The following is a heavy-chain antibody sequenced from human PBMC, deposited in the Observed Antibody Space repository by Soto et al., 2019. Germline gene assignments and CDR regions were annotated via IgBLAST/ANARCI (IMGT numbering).Heavy chain of an antibody. J-gene: IGHJ4*02. V-gene: IGHV4-59*01. CDR1: GGSIRDYF. CDR2: IYYSGRT. CDR3: ARVGGDDFGDSGGFDY. Sequence: SETLSLTCTFSGGSIRDYFWTWIRQPPGKGLEWIGYIYYSGRTNYNPSLKSRVSISVDTSKNHFSLQLRSVTAADTAVYYCARVGGDDFGDSGGFDYWGQGTLVTVSS. D-gene: IGHD4-17*01.